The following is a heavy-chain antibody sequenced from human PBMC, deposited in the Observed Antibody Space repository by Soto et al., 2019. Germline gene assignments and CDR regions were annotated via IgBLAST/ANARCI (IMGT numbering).Heavy chain of an antibody. CDR1: GFTFCSYA. D-gene: IGHD2-21*02. CDR3: AKETSGDWGYMDV. Sequence: GSLRVSCSASGFTFCSYAMTRGRQAPGKGLEWVASITNSGDRTEYAFFVEGRFTISRDNSNNMLYLQMNTLRAGDTAFYYWAKETSGDWGYMDVWGRGTTVTVSS. J-gene: IGHJ6*03. CDR2: ITNSGDRT. V-gene: IGHV3-23*01.